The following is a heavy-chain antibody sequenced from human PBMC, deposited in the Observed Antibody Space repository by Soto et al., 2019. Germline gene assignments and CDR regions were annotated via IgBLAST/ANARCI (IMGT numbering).Heavy chain of an antibody. V-gene: IGHV1-3*05. CDR3: ARDILAGDLTRHYHGMDV. D-gene: IGHD6-19*01. CDR2: INAGNGDT. Sequence: QVQLVQSGAAEKKPGASVKVSCKASGYAFTGYAIHWVRQAPGQWLEWVGWINAGNGDTKHSQNFQGRVTFHRDTSASTAYMELSSLRSEDTAVYYCARDILAGDLTRHYHGMDVWGQGTTVTVSS. J-gene: IGHJ6*02. CDR1: GYAFTGYA.